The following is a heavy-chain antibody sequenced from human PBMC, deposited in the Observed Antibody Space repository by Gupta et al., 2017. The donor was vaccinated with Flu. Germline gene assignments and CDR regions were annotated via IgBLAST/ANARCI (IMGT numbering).Heavy chain of an antibody. CDR2: INSPGTTI. CDR1: GFTFINYE. V-gene: IGHV3-48*03. J-gene: IGHJ4*02. CDR3: ARDRSLYSTGIYY. Sequence: GFTFINYEFNWVRQAPGKGLEWLSYINSPGTTIYYADSVKGRFTISRDNAKNSLSLQMNSLRAEDTAVYYCARDRSLYSTGIYYWGQGTLVT. D-gene: IGHD4-4*01.